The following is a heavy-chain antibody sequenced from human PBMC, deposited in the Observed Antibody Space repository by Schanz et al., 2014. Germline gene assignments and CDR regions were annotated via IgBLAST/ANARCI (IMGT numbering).Heavy chain of an antibody. Sequence: EVQLVESGGGLVQFGGSLRLSCVASGFTFSRYWMSWVRQAPGKGLEWLANIKQDGSAKNYVDSVKGRFTISRDNPKNSLCLQMNSLRAEDTALYYCARVLGGDEGLDQWGQGTLVTVSS. V-gene: IGHV3-7*01. CDR2: IKQDGSAK. CDR1: GFTFSRYW. J-gene: IGHJ4*02. CDR3: ARVLGGDEGLDQ. D-gene: IGHD4-17*01.